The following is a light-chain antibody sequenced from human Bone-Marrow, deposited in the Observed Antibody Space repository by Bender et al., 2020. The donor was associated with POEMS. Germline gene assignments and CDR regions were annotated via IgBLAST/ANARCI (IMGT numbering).Light chain of an antibody. CDR2: DVS. CDR1: NSDVGAYNY. CDR3: CSYAGTYTYV. Sequence: QSALTQPASVSGSPGQSITISCTGTNSDVGAYNYVSWYQQHPGKAPKLMIYDVSKRPSGVPDRFSGYKSGNTASLTISGLQAEDEADYYCCSYAGTYTYVFGTGTKVTVL. V-gene: IGLV2-11*01. J-gene: IGLJ1*01.